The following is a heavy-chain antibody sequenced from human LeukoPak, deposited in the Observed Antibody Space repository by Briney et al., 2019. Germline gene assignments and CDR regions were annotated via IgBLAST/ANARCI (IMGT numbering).Heavy chain of an antibody. CDR3: ARDPGYSYGYDY. Sequence: GGSLRLSCAASGFTFSSYGMSWVRQALGKALEWVSGISSGGGSTHYADSVKGRFTISRDNSKNTVYLQMNSLRAEDTAVYYCARDPGYSYGYDYWGQGTLVTVSS. CDR2: ISSGGGST. J-gene: IGHJ4*02. CDR1: GFTFSSYG. D-gene: IGHD5-18*01. V-gene: IGHV3-23*01.